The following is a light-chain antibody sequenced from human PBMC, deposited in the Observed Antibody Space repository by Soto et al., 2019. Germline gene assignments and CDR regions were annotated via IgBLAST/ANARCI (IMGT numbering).Light chain of an antibody. J-gene: IGKJ1*01. V-gene: IGKV1-27*01. CDR3: QKYNNAPPT. CDR2: GAS. CDR1: QGITTL. Sequence: DIQMTQSPSSLSASVGDRVTISCRASQGITTLLAWYQQKPGKVPKLLISGASTLQSGVPYRFSGSGSGTDFTLTITSLQPEDVATYYCQKYNNAPPTFGQGTKVEIK.